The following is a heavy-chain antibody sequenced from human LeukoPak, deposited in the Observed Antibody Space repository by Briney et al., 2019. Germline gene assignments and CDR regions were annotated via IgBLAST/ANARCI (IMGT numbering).Heavy chain of an antibody. CDR1: GGSISSGGYS. CDR2: IYHSGST. D-gene: IGHD2-8*01. CDR3: AVLAGYYDAFDI. V-gene: IGHV4-30-2*01. J-gene: IGHJ3*02. Sequence: SETLSLICAVSGGSISSGGYSWSWIRQPPGKGLEWIGYIYHSGSTYYNPSLKSRVTISVDRSKNQFSLKLSSVTAADTAVYYCAVLAGYYDAFDIWGQGTMVTVSS.